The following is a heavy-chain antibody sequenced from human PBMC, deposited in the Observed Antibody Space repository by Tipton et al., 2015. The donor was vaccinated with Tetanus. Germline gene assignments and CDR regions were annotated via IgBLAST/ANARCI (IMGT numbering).Heavy chain of an antibody. CDR3: ARDSHVGAPVVNCFDR. CDR1: GGSISGSRNF. J-gene: IGHJ4*02. V-gene: IGHV4-39*02. D-gene: IGHD2-21*01. CDR2: VYYTGHT. Sequence: TLSLTCTVSGGSISGSRNFWGWIRQTPARGLEWIGSVYYTGHTYHNPSLKSRVTLSVDVSKNQFSLRVSSVTAADTALYFCARDSHVGAPVVNCFDRWGLGTLVTVSS.